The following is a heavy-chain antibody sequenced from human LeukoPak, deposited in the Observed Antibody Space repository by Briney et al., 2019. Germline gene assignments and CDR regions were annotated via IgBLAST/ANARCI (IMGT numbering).Heavy chain of an antibody. D-gene: IGHD3-10*01. Sequence: PSETLSLTCAVSGGSISSGGYSWSWIRQPPGKGLEWIGYIYYSGSTYYNPPLKSRVTISVDTSKNQFSLKLSSVTAADTAVYYCARARSGYYYGSGSSDWFDPWGQGTLVTVSS. V-gene: IGHV4-30-4*07. J-gene: IGHJ5*02. CDR1: GGSISSGGYS. CDR3: ARARSGYYYGSGSSDWFDP. CDR2: IYYSGST.